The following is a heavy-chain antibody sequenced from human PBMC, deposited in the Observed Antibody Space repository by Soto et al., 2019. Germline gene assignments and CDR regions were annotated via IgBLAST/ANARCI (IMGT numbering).Heavy chain of an antibody. J-gene: IGHJ6*02. Sequence: SETLSLTCTVSGGSISSGGYYWSWIRQHPGKGLEWIGYIYYSGSSYYNPSLKSRVTISVDTSKNQFSLKLSSVTAADTAVDYCARHPPPLGGHLRFSGYYGMDVWGQGTTVTVSS. CDR3: ARHPPPLGGHLRFSGYYGMDV. CDR1: GGSISSGGYY. D-gene: IGHD3-3*01. CDR2: IYYSGSS. V-gene: IGHV4-31*03.